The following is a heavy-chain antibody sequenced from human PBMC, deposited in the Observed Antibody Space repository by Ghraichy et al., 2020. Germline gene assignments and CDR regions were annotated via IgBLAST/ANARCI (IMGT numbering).Heavy chain of an antibody. CDR2: IYYSGST. V-gene: IGHV4-31*03. CDR3: ASFLRGDPVPGPTPSYYFDY. J-gene: IGHJ4*02. CDR1: GGSISSGGYY. D-gene: IGHD3-16*01. Sequence: SETLSLTCTVSGGSISSGGYYWSWIRQHPGKGLEWIGYIYYSGSTYYNPSLKSRVTISVDTSKNQFSLKLSSVTAADTAVYYCASFLRGDPVPGPTPSYYFDYWGQGTLVTVSS.